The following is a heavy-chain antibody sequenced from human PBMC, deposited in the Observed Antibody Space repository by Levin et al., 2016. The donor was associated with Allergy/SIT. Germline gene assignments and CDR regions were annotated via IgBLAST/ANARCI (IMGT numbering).Heavy chain of an antibody. J-gene: IGHJ4*02. D-gene: IGHD6-19*01. CDR2: ISNSASMI. Sequence: GESLKISCAASGFTFSDYYMTWIRQAPGKGLEWVSYISNSASMIYYSGSVRGRFTISRDNAKDLVYLQMNSLRAEDTAVYYCARGKDTRGWYLDYWGQGTLVAVSS. CDR1: GFTFSDYY. V-gene: IGHV3-11*01. CDR3: ARGKDTRGWYLDY.